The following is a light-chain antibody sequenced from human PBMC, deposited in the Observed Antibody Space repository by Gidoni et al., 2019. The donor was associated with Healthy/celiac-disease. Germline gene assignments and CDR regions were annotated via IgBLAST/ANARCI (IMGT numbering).Light chain of an antibody. Sequence: DIQMTQSPSSLSASVGDRVTITCRASQSISSYLNWYQQKPGKAPKLLIYAASSLQSGVPSRFSGSGSGTDFTLTISSPQPEDVATYYCQQSYSTPFTFGGGTKVEIK. CDR2: AAS. CDR1: QSISSY. J-gene: IGKJ4*02. V-gene: IGKV1-39*01. CDR3: QQSYSTPFT.